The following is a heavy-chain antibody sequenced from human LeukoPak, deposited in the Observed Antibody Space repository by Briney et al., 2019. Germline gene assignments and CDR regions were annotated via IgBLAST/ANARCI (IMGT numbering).Heavy chain of an antibody. CDR1: GVSISSYY. J-gene: IGHJ4*02. Sequence: SETLSLTCTVSGVSISSYYWSWIRQPPGKGLEWIGYIYYSGSTNYNPSLKSRVTISVDTSKNQFSLKLSSVTAADTAVYYCARVGVQLWYGENYYFDYWGQGTLVTVSS. CDR3: ARVGVQLWYGENYYFDY. D-gene: IGHD5-18*01. CDR2: IYYSGST. V-gene: IGHV4-59*01.